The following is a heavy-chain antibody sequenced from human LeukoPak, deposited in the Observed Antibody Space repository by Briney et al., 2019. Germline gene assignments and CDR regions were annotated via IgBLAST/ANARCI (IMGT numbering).Heavy chain of an antibody. D-gene: IGHD6-19*01. CDR2: IGGSGDKT. V-gene: IGHV3-23*01. CDR3: VRRGDASSGWGDHDF. Sequence: GGSLRLSCAASGFTFNRNAISWVRQAPGKGLEWVSTIGGSGDKTFYADSVKGRITISRDNSKNMVHLQMNSLTGEDTALYYCVRRGDASSGWGDHDFWGQGALVTVSS. CDR1: GFTFNRNA. J-gene: IGHJ4*02.